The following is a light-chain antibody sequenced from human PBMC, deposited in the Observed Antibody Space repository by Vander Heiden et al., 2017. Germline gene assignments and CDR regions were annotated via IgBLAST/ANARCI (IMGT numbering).Light chain of an antibody. J-gene: IGKJ4*01. V-gene: IGKV3-20*01. CDR1: QSVSSSY. Sequence: EIVLTQSPGTLSLSPGEGATLACRASQSVSSSYIAWYQQRPGQAPRLIIYSASSRATGIPDRFSGSGSGTDFTLTISRLESEDFAVYYCHHCVSSPRRTFGGGTKVEI. CDR2: SAS. CDR3: HHCVSSPRRT.